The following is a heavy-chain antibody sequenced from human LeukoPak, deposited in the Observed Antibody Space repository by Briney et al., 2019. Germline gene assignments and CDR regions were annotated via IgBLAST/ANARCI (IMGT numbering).Heavy chain of an antibody. CDR3: ARDTAAAGTGYFDY. V-gene: IGHV3-66*01. D-gene: IGHD6-13*01. CDR1: GFTVSSNY. CDR2: IYSGGST. J-gene: IGHJ4*02. Sequence: PGGSLRLSCAASGFTVSSNYMSWVRQAPGKGLEWVSVIYSGGSTYYADSVKGRFTISRGNSKNTLYLQMNSLRAEDTAVYYCARDTAAAGTGYFDYWGQGTLVTVSS.